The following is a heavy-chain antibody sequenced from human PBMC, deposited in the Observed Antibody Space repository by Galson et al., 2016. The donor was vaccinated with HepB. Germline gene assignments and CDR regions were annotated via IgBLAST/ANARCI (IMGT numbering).Heavy chain of an antibody. V-gene: IGHV6-1*01. D-gene: IGHD6-19*01. CDR3: VRAATTLRSGWKTLAPRFYYSGMDV. CDR1: GDSVSSKTVA. Sequence: CAISGDSVSSKTVAWNWIRQSPSRGLEWLGGTYSRSRWHTDYAPSMKSRITISSDTSKNQFSLQLNSVTPEDTAMYYCVRAATTLRSGWKTLAPRFYYSGMDVWGQGTTVTVSS. CDR2: TYSRSRWHT. J-gene: IGHJ6*02.